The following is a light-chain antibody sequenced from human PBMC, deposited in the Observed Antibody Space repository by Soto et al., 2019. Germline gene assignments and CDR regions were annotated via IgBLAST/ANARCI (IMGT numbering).Light chain of an antibody. Sequence: EIVMTQSPGTLSLSPGDRATLSCRASQSVTGSYLAWYQQKPGQAPRLLIYGASYGATGIPDRFSGSGSGTDFTLTITRLEPEDFAVYYCQQYCRLPITFGGGTKVEIK. J-gene: IGKJ4*01. V-gene: IGKV3-20*01. CDR2: GAS. CDR3: QQYCRLPIT. CDR1: QSVTGSY.